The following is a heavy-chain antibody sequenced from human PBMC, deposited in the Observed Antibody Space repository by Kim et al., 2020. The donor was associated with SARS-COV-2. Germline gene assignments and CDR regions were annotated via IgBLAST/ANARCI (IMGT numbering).Heavy chain of an antibody. Sequence: ASVKVSCKASGYTFTSYGISWVRQAPGQGLEWMGWISAYNGNTNYAQKLQGRVTMTTDTSTSTAYMELRSLRSDDTAVYYCARKGRGYSYGPTLDYWGQGTLVTVSS. D-gene: IGHD5-18*01. J-gene: IGHJ4*02. CDR2: ISAYNGNT. V-gene: IGHV1-18*01. CDR1: GYTFTSYG. CDR3: ARKGRGYSYGPTLDY.